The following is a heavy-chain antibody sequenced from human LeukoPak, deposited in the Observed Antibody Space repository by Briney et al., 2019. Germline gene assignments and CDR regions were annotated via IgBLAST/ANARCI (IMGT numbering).Heavy chain of an antibody. CDR2: IYYSGST. CDR1: GGSISSYY. CDR3: ARHRGDYYYYGMDV. V-gene: IGHV4-59*08. J-gene: IGHJ6*02. Sequence: SETLSLTCTVSGGSISSYYWSWIRQPPGKGLECIGYIYYSGSTNYNPSLKSRVTISVDTSKNQFSLKLSSVTAADTAVYYCARHRGDYYYYGMDVWGQGTTVTVSS. D-gene: IGHD3-10*01.